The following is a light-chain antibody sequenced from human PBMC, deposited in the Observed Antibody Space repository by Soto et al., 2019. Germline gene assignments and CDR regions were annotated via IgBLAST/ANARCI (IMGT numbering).Light chain of an antibody. J-gene: IGKJ2*01. CDR2: DAS. V-gene: IGKV1-33*01. Sequence: DIRMTQSPSSLSASVGDRVTITCQASQDISNYLNWYQQKPGKAPKLLTYDASNLETGVPSRFSGSGSGTDFTFTISSLQPEDIATYYCQQYDNLPYTFGQGTKLEIK. CDR3: QQYDNLPYT. CDR1: QDISNY.